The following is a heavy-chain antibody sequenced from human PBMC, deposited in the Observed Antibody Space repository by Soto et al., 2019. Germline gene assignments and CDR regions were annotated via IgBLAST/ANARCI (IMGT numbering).Heavy chain of an antibody. CDR1: GGSISSSSYY. J-gene: IGHJ4*02. Sequence: QMQLQESGPGLVKPSETLSLTCTVCGGSISSSSYYWGWIRQPPGQGLEWLGTIYSLGNTYYNPSLKSRVTISVDKSKSPFFLKLSSVTAPDTAVYYCARPIYDRSGYYYAYWDQGTLVTVSS. CDR2: IYSLGNT. D-gene: IGHD3-22*01. CDR3: ARPIYDRSGYYYAY. V-gene: IGHV4-39*01.